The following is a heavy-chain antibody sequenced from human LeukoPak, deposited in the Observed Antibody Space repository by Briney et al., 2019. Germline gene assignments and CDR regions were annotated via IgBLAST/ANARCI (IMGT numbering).Heavy chain of an antibody. CDR1: GGSISSFS. J-gene: IGHJ4*02. V-gene: IGHV4-59*01. CDR2: IYYSGST. CDR3: ATMGFDY. Sequence: SETLSLTCTVSGGSISSFSWSGIWQPPGKGLEWIGYIYYSGSTNYNPSLKSRVTISVDTSKNQFSLKLSSVTAADTAVYYCATMGFDYWGQGTLVTVSS. D-gene: IGHD3-16*01.